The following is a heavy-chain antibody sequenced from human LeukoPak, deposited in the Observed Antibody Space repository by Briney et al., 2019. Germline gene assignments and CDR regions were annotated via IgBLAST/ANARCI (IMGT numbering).Heavy chain of an antibody. V-gene: IGHV3-33*01. CDR3: ARDPYYYAGGGYYSAPLLD. CDR1: GFIFNSYG. J-gene: IGHJ4*02. CDR2: IWYAESST. D-gene: IGHD3-22*01. Sequence: PGGSLRLSCAASGFIFNSYGIHWVRQAPGKGLEWVAVIWYAESSTYYTDSVKGRLTISRDNSKNTVYLQMNSLRDEDTAMYYCARDPYYYAGGGYYSAPLLDWGQGTLVTVSS.